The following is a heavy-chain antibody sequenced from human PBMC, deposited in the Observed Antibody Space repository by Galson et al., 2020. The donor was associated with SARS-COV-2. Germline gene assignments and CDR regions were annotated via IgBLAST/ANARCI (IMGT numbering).Heavy chain of an antibody. CDR1: GGSISSTSYL. CDR2: IYNTGST. Sequence: SETLSLTCSVSGGSISSTSYLWGWIRQPPGKGLQWIGSIYNTGSTQYNPSLESRATISVDTSKNHFSLKLSSVTAADTAVYYCARDATSSGWFNGFDPWGRGTLVTVSS. J-gene: IGHJ5*02. D-gene: IGHD6-19*01. CDR3: ARDATSSGWFNGFDP. V-gene: IGHV4-39*07.